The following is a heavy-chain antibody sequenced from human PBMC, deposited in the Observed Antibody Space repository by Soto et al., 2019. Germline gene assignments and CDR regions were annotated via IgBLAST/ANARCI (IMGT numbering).Heavy chain of an antibody. Sequence: QVQLQESGPGLVKPSETLSLTCTVSGGSISSYYWSWIRQPPGKGLEWFGYIYYSGSTNYNPSLKSRVTISVDTSKNQLSLKLSPVTAADTAVYYCARLHSGYVVEDYYYYMDVWGKGTTVTVSS. CDR1: GGSISSYY. CDR3: ARLHSGYVVEDYYYYMDV. J-gene: IGHJ6*03. V-gene: IGHV4-59*08. CDR2: IYYSGST. D-gene: IGHD5-12*01.